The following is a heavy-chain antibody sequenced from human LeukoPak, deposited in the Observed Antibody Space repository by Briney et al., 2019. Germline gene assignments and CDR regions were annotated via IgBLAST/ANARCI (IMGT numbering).Heavy chain of an antibody. CDR1: GHTFTTYY. V-gene: IGHV1-2*02. Sequence: ASVKVSCKASGHTFTTYYIHWVRQAPGQGLEWMGWIHPGTGDTNYAQKFQDRVTVTRDTSIATAYMDLIRLTSDDTAAYYCASYASGYNWLRVWGQGTLVTVSS. J-gene: IGHJ4*02. D-gene: IGHD1-1*01. CDR2: IHPGTGDT. CDR3: ASYASGYNWLRV.